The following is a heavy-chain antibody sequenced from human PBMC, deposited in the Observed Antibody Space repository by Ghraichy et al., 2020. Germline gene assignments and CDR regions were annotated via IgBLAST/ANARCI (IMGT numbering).Heavy chain of an antibody. Sequence: SVKVSCKASGGTFSSYAISWVRQAPGQGLEWMGGIIPIFGTANYAQKFQGRVTITADESTSTAYMELSSLRSEDTAVYYCATAIRFLQRWACDYWGQGTLVTVSS. CDR1: GGTFSSYA. D-gene: IGHD3-3*01. CDR2: IIPIFGTA. J-gene: IGHJ4*02. CDR3: ATAIRFLQRWACDY. V-gene: IGHV1-69*13.